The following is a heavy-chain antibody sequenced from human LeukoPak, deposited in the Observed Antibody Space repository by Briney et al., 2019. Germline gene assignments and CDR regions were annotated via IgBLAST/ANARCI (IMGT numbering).Heavy chain of an antibody. CDR1: GFTFSSYW. D-gene: IGHD5/OR15-5a*01. J-gene: IGHJ2*01. V-gene: IGHV3-23*01. Sequence: GGSLRLSCAASGFTFSSYWVSWVRQAPGKGLEWVSTISGAGDNTNYADSVTGRFTISRDNSKNTLYVQMNSLRAEDTAVYYCAKDYSVSNWCFDLWGRGTLVTVSS. CDR2: ISGAGDNT. CDR3: AKDYSVSNWCFDL.